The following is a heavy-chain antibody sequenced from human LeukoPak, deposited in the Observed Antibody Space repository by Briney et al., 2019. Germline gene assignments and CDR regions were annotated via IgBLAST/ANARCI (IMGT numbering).Heavy chain of an antibody. CDR2: ITQDGSAK. CDR1: GFTFSRYW. CDR3: ARDRGSPGPLQLFDY. V-gene: IGHV3-7*01. Sequence: SLTLSCEAAGFTFSRYWINWVSQAPGKGREWVANITQDGSAKYHVDSVKGRFTISRDNARNSLYLQMSSLRAEDTAIYFCARDRGSPGPLQLFDYWGQGTLVPVSS. J-gene: IGHJ4*02. D-gene: IGHD1-7*01.